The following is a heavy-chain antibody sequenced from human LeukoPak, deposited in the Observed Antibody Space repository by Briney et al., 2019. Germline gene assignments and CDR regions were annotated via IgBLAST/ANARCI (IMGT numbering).Heavy chain of an antibody. CDR3: ATRYSSSSHFDY. V-gene: IGHV4-39*01. Sequence: PSETLSLTCTVSGGSISSSSYYWGWIRQPPGKGLEWIGTIYYTGSTYYNPSLKSRVTISVDTSKNQFSPKLSSVTAADTAVYYCATRYSSSSHFDYWGQGTLVTVSS. CDR2: IYYTGST. J-gene: IGHJ4*02. D-gene: IGHD6-6*01. CDR1: GGSISSSSYY.